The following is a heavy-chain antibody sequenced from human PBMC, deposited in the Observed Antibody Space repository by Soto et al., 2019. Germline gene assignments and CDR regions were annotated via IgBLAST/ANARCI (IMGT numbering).Heavy chain of an antibody. CDR2: ISAYNGNT. J-gene: IGHJ4*02. D-gene: IGHD3-22*01. CDR1: GYTFTSYG. Sequence: ASVKVSCKASGYTFTSYGISWVRQAPGQGPEWMGWISAYNGNTNYAQKLQGRVTMTTDTSTSTAYMELRSLRSDDTAVYYCARDLRDAMDYDSSGSSLDYWGQGTLVTVSS. CDR3: ARDLRDAMDYDSSGSSLDY. V-gene: IGHV1-18*04.